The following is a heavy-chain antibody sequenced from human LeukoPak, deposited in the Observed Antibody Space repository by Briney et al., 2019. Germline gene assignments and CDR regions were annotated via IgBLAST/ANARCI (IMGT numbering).Heavy chain of an antibody. CDR3: ARGGYLCAHPLRNYYCGMDV. V-gene: IGHV4-34*01. CDR1: GGSFSGYY. J-gene: IGHJ6*02. Sequence: SETLSLTCAVYGGSFSGYYWSWIRQPPGKGLEWIGEINYSGSTNYNPSLKSRVTISVDTSKNQFSLKLSSVTAADTAVYYCARGGYLCAHPLRNYYCGMDVWGQGTTVTVSS. D-gene: IGHD2-2*01. CDR2: INYSGST.